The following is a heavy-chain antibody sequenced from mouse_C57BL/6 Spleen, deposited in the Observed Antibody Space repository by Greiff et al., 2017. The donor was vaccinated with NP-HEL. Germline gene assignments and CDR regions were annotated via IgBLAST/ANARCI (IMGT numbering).Heavy chain of an antibody. J-gene: IGHJ2*01. CDR3: ASRLYSNYGY. V-gene: IGHV1-59*01. D-gene: IGHD2-5*01. Sequence: QVQLQQPGAELVRPGTSVKLSCKASGYTFTSYWMHWVKQRPGQGLEWIGVIDPSDSYTNYNQKFKGKATLTVDTSSSTAYMQLSSLTSEDSAVYYCASRLYSNYGYWGQGTTLTVSS. CDR2: IDPSDSYT. CDR1: GYTFTSYW.